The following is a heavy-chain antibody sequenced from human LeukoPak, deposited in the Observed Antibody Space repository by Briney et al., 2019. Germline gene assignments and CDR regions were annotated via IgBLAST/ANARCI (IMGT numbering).Heavy chain of an antibody. CDR3: AGQCSGGTCGFDY. V-gene: IGHV4-39*01. J-gene: IGHJ4*02. D-gene: IGHD2-15*01. Sequence: SETLSLTCTVSGGSISSSSYYWGWIRQPPGKGLEWIGSMYYSGSTYYNPSLKSRITISVDTSKNQFSLKLSSVTAADTAVYYCAGQCSGGTCGFDYWGQGTLVTVSS. CDR1: GGSISSSSYY. CDR2: MYYSGST.